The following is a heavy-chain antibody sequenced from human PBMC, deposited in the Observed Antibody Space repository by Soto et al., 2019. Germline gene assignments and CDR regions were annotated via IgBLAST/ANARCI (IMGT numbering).Heavy chain of an antibody. CDR1: GFTFSNYA. CDR3: AKNFADYNPFYDS. CDR2: ISGSGRHV. V-gene: IGHV3-23*01. D-gene: IGHD4-4*01. J-gene: IGHJ4*02. Sequence: PGGSLRLSCAASGFTFSNYAMTWVRQAPGKGLEWVSAISGSGRHVYYADSVQGRFTFSRDNSQNTLYLQMNSLRAEDTAIYYCAKNFADYNPFYDSWGQGLLVTVSS.